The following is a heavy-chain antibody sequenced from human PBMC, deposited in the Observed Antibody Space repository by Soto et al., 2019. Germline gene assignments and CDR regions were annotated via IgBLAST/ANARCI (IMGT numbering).Heavy chain of an antibody. J-gene: IGHJ4*02. V-gene: IGHV3-30*03. CDR1: GFSFSSSG. CDR3: VMGGF. D-gene: IGHD2-8*01. Sequence: QVQLVESGGGVVQPGESLRLSCAASGFSFSSSGMHWIRQAPGKGLKWVAVISFDGSEDFYGDSVRGRFTISRDNSKSTLYLQMNSLRADDTAVYYCVMGGFWGQGTLVTVSS. CDR2: ISFDGSED.